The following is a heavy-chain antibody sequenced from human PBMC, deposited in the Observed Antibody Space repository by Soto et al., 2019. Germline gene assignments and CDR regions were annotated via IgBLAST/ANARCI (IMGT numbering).Heavy chain of an antibody. Sequence: KPSETLSLTXAVSGYSISSGYYWGWIRQPPGKGLEWIGSIYDSGKTYYNPSLKSRVTISVDTSKNQFSLKLSSVTAADAAMYYCARDRYCTSSSCKGFDYWGQGTLVTVSS. CDR3: ARDRYCTSSSCKGFDY. V-gene: IGHV4-38-2*02. CDR1: GYSISSGYY. J-gene: IGHJ4*02. CDR2: IYDSGKT. D-gene: IGHD2-2*01.